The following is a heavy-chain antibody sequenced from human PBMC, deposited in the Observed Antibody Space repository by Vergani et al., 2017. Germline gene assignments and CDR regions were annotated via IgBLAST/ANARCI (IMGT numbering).Heavy chain of an antibody. D-gene: IGHD6-25*01. CDR3: TRGGGPTDGWFDP. V-gene: IGHV3-11*01. Sequence: QVQLVESGGGLVKPGESLRLSCVASGFTFSNYYMSWIRQAPGKGLEWVSYMSTSRSVLYADSLKGRIAISRDNAKNSLYLQINSLRADDTAVYYCTRGGGPTDGWFDPWGQGTQVTVSS. CDR1: GFTFSNYY. CDR2: MSTSRSV. J-gene: IGHJ5*02.